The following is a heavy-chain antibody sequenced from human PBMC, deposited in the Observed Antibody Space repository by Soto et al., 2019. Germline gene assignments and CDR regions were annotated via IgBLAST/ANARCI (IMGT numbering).Heavy chain of an antibody. CDR2: ISYDGSNK. Sequence: QVQLVESGGGVVQPGRSLRLSCAASGFTFSSYGMHWVRQAPGKGLEWVAVISYDGSNKYYADYVKGRFTISRDNSKNPLYLQMNSLRAEDTAVYYCAKSGKIAFGGVIVRGFFDYWGQGTLVTVSS. CDR3: AKSGKIAFGGVIVRGFFDY. D-gene: IGHD3-16*02. CDR1: GFTFSSYG. V-gene: IGHV3-30*18. J-gene: IGHJ4*02.